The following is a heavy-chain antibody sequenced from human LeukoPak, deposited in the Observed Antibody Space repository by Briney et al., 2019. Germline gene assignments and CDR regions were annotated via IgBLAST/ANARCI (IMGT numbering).Heavy chain of an antibody. CDR2: VHLDGRT. J-gene: IGHJ4*02. D-gene: IGHD3-3*01. Sequence: SETLSLTCAVSGGSVTSTNWWTWVRPPPGKGLEWIGEVHLDGRTNYNPSLKRRLIMSVDLPENHISLKLTSVTAADTAVYYCAREGGFYRPLDYSGQGTLVTVSS. V-gene: IGHV4-4*02. CDR3: AREGGFYRPLDY. CDR1: GGSVTSTNW.